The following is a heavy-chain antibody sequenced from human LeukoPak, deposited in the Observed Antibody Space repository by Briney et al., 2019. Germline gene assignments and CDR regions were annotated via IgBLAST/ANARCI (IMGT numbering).Heavy chain of an antibody. CDR1: GGSITNSNW. CDR2: IYHSGSF. CDR3: AGEPPGSYIAY. Sequence: TLSLTCAVSGGSITNSNWWSWVRQPPGKGLEWIGEIYHSGSFHYNPSLQSRVTISLDKSQNQFYLILSSVTAADTGVYYCAGEPPGSYIAYWGQGTLVTVSS. V-gene: IGHV4-4*02. D-gene: IGHD1-26*01. J-gene: IGHJ4*02.